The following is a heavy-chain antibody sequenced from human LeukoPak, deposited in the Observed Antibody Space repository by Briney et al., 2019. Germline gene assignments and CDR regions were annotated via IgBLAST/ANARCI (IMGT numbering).Heavy chain of an antibody. V-gene: IGHV3-7*03. D-gene: IGHD1-14*01. Sequence: PGGSLRLSCAASGFTSNNYYMGWVSQAPGKGLEWVANIRQDGGDRNYVDSVKGRLTISRDNVKNLMFLQMNSLRVEDTAVYYCARAGVYNNNRYWFDSWGQGTLVTVSS. CDR3: ARAGVYNNNRYWFDS. J-gene: IGHJ5*01. CDR1: GFTSNNYY. CDR2: IRQDGGDR.